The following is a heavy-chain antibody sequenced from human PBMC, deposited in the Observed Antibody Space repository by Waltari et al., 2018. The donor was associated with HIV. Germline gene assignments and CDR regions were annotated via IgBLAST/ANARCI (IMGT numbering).Heavy chain of an antibody. D-gene: IGHD1-26*01. CDR2: IYPGYSDT. Sequence: EVQLVQSGAEVKKPGASLKISCKGSGYSFTSSWIGWVRQMPGKGLEWMGIIYPGYSDTRYSPSFQGQVTISADKSISTAYLQWSSLKASDTAMYYCARQESIVGGTGWHPFDYWGQGTLVTVSS. V-gene: IGHV5-51*01. CDR3: ARQESIVGGTGWHPFDY. J-gene: IGHJ4*02. CDR1: GYSFTSSW.